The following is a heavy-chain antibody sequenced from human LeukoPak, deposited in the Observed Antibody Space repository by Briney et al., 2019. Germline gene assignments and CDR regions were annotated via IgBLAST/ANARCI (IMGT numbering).Heavy chain of an antibody. D-gene: IGHD3-10*01. CDR1: GDSLSKYY. Sequence: KASETLSLTCTVSGDSLSKYYWTWIRQPPGKGLEWIGYIYYSGSSHYKPSLQSRLTMSVDTSKNHFSLKLTSVTAADTAVYYCAGLRGEVWGLISWFDPWGQGTLVTVSS. CDR3: AGLRGEVWGLISWFDP. CDR2: IYYSGSS. V-gene: IGHV4-59*12. J-gene: IGHJ5*02.